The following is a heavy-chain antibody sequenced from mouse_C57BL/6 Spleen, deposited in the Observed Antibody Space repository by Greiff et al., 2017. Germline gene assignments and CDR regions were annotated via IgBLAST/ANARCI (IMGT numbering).Heavy chain of an antibody. CDR3: ASRDDYDDGYYFDY. CDR1: GYSITSGYY. Sequence: EVQLQQSGPGLVKPSQSLSLTCSVTGYSITSGYYWNWLRQFPGNKLEWMGYISYDGSNNYNPSLKNRISITRDTSKNQFFLKLNSVTTEDTATYYCASRDDYDDGYYFDYWGQGTTLTVSS. J-gene: IGHJ2*01. V-gene: IGHV3-6*01. D-gene: IGHD2-4*01. CDR2: ISYDGSN.